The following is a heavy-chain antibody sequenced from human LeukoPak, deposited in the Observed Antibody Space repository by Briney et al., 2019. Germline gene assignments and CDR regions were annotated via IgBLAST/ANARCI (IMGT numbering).Heavy chain of an antibody. J-gene: IGHJ4*02. CDR3: ARAVGLQVDY. V-gene: IGHV1-8*01. D-gene: IGHD4-11*01. Sequence: ASVKVSCKASGYTFTSYDINWVRQATGQGLEWMGWMNPNSGNTAYAQKFQGRVTMTRNTSISTAYMDLSSLGSEDTAVYYCARAVGLQVDYWGQGTLVTVSS. CDR2: MNPNSGNT. CDR1: GYTFTSYD.